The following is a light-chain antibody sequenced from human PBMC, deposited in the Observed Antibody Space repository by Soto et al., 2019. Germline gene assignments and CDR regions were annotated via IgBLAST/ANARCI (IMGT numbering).Light chain of an antibody. V-gene: IGLV2-14*03. CDR2: DVN. J-gene: IGLJ1*01. Sequence: QSVLTQPASVSGSPGQSIAISCTGTSSDVGGYNYVSWYQQHPGKAPKLMIYDVNNRPSGVSNRFSGSKSGHTASLTISELQAEDEADYYCCSYTTSSTSAFGTGTKVTVL. CDR3: CSYTTSSTSA. CDR1: SSDVGGYNY.